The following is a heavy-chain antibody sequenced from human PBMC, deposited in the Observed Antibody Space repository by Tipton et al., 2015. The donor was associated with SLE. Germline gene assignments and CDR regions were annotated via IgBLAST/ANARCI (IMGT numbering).Heavy chain of an antibody. CDR3: ARFRPSRTKTITIFEH. V-gene: IGHV1-18*01. CDR1: GYTFTSYG. D-gene: IGHD3-3*01. Sequence: QVQLVQSGAEVKKPGASVKVSCKASGYTFTSYGISWVRQAPGQGLEWMGWISAYNGNTNYAQKLQGRVTMTTDTSTSTAYMELRSLRSDDTAVYYGARFRPSRTKTITIFEHWGQGTLVTVSS. CDR2: ISAYNGNT. J-gene: IGHJ1*01.